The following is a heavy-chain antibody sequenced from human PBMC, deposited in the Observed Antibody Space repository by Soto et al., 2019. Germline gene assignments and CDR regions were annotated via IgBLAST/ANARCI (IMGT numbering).Heavy chain of an antibody. CDR3: AKALSDCSSTSCQYAWGY. CDR1: GFTFSSYA. CDR2: ISGSGGST. J-gene: IGHJ4*02. D-gene: IGHD2-2*01. V-gene: IGHV3-23*01. Sequence: EVQLLESGGGLVQPGGSLRLSCAASGFTFSSYAMSWVRQAPGKGLEWVSAISGSGGSTYYADSVKGRFTISRDNSKNTLYLQMNSLRAEDTAVYYCAKALSDCSSTSCQYAWGYWGQGTLVTVSS.